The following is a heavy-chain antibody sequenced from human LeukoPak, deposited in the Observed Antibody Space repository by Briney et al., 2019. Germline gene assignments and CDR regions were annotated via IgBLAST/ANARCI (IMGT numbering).Heavy chain of an antibody. CDR1: GGTFSRYG. D-gene: IGHD2-2*01. V-gene: IGHV1-18*01. CDR3: AREPPTRLVVPAARSVQGEY. J-gene: IGHJ4*02. Sequence: ASVKVSCKASGGTFSRYGSSWLRQAPGQGGEWMGWMSAYNGDKNYARKLQGRGNMNTERYTSKAYMELRRLRSDDSDLYYCAREPPTRLVVPAARSVQGEYWGQGTLVTVSS. CDR2: MSAYNGDK.